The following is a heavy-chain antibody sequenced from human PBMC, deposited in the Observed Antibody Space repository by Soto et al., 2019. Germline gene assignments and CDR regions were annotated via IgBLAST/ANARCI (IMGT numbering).Heavy chain of an antibody. J-gene: IGHJ4*02. CDR1: GGSFSGYY. CDR2: INHSGST. D-gene: IGHD5-12*01. CDR3: ARGSPYSGYAW. V-gene: IGHV4-34*01. Sequence: QVQLQQWGAGLLKPSETLSLTCAVYGGSFSGYYWSWIRQPPRKGLEWIGEINHSGSTNYNPSLKSRVTISVDTSKNQFSLKLSSVTAADTAVYYCARGSPYSGYAWWGQGTLVTVSS.